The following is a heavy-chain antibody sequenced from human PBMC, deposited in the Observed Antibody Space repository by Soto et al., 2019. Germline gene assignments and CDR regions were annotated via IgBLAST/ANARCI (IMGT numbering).Heavy chain of an antibody. CDR1: GGSNRSSNW. Sequence: SQTLSVTCAVSGGSNRSSNWWSWVRRTPGKGLEGVGEIYHSGSTNYNPSLKSRGTISVDKYKNKFSLKLRSVTAADTAVYYCARRVVATHSSRWYFKIEPNYYYGMDVWGQGTTVTLYS. D-gene: IGHD6-13*01. CDR2: IYHSGST. CDR3: ARRVVATHSSRWYFKIEPNYYYGMDV. J-gene: IGHJ6*02. V-gene: IGHV4-4*02.